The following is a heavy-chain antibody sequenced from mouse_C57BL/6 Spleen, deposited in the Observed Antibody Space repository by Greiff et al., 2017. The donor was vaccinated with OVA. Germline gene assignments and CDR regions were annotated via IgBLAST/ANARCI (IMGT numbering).Heavy chain of an antibody. CDR2: IYPGDGDT. CDR3: ARGTYYGSSPLAMDY. V-gene: IGHV1-82*01. J-gene: IGHJ4*01. CDR1: GYAFSSSW. D-gene: IGHD1-1*01. Sequence: VQLQQSGPELVKPGASVKISCKASGYAFSSSWMNWVKQRPGKGLEWIGRIYPGDGDTNYNGKFKGKATLTADKSSSTAYMQLSSLTSEDSAVYFCARGTYYGSSPLAMDYWGQGTSVTVSS.